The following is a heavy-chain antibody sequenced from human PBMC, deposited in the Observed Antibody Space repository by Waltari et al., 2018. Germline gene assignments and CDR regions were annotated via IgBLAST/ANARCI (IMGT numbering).Heavy chain of an antibody. J-gene: IGHJ4*02. V-gene: IGHV3-23*01. CDR2: ISGSGGST. Sequence: EVQLLESGGGLVQPGGSLRLSCAASGFTFSSYAMSWVRQAPGKGLEWVLAISGSGGSTYYAHSVKGRFTISRDNSKNTLYLQMNSMRAEDTAVYYCAKDIQLAFDYWGQGTLVTVSS. CDR1: GFTFSSYA. D-gene: IGHD5-18*01. CDR3: AKDIQLAFDY.